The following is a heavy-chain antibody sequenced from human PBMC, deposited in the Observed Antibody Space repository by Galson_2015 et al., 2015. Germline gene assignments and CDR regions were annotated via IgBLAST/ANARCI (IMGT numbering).Heavy chain of an antibody. Sequence: SLRLSCAASGFTFSSYGMHWVRQAPGKGLEWVAVISYDGSNKYYADSVKGRFTISRDNSKNTLYPQMNSLRAEDTAVYYCAKVRYCSGGSCYSFAAIDYWGQGTLVTVSS. CDR2: ISYDGSNK. V-gene: IGHV3-30*18. CDR3: AKVRYCSGGSCYSFAAIDY. J-gene: IGHJ4*02. D-gene: IGHD2-15*01. CDR1: GFTFSSYG.